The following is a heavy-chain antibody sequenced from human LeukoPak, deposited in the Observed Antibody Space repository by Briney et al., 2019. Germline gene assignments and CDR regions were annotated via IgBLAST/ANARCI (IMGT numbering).Heavy chain of an antibody. CDR1: GFTFSSYE. CDR2: ISSSSSYI. D-gene: IGHD3-22*01. Sequence: PGGSLRLSCAASGFTFSSYEMNWVRQAPGKGLEWVSSISSSSSYIYYADSVKGRFTISRDNAKNSLYLQMNSLRAEDTAVYYCARVLHKRNYDSSDYYGSWGQGTLVTVSS. V-gene: IGHV3-21*01. CDR3: ARVLHKRNYDSSDYYGS. J-gene: IGHJ5*02.